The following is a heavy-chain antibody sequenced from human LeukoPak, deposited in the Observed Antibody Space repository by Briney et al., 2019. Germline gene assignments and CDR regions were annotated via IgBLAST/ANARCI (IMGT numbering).Heavy chain of an antibody. CDR3: AGHHPRNTVDF. D-gene: IGHD2-8*02. Sequence: SETLSLTCTVSGDSISSYYWSWIRQPPGKGLEWIGYIYYSGSTNYNPSLKSRVTISVDTSKNQFSLKLSSVTAADTAVYYCAGHHPRNTVDFWGQGTLVTVSS. J-gene: IGHJ4*02. CDR1: GDSISSYY. CDR2: IYYSGST. V-gene: IGHV4-59*01.